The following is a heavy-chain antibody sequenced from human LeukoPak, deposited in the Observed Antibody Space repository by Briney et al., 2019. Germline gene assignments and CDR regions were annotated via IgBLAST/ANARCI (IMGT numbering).Heavy chain of an antibody. CDR1: GFTFSNAW. CDR3: ARVAAGYSVNYFDY. Sequence: PGGSLRLSCAASGFTFSNAWMNWVRQAPGKGLEWVSYISTGSSTTYYADSVKGRFTISRDNVENSLYLQMNSLRDEDTAVYYCARVAAGYSVNYFDYWGQGTLVTVSS. CDR2: ISTGSSTT. D-gene: IGHD4-23*01. J-gene: IGHJ4*02. V-gene: IGHV3-48*02.